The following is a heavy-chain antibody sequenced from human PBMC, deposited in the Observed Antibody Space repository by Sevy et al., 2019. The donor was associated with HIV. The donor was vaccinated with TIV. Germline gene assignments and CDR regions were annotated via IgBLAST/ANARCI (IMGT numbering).Heavy chain of an antibody. D-gene: IGHD3-16*01. CDR1: GYTFSTYG. V-gene: IGHV1-18*01. J-gene: IGHJ5*02. Sequence: ASVKVSCKASGYTFSTYGISWVRQAPGQGLEWMGWIGAYNGNRKYAQKFQDRITMTTDKSTSTAYMELRSLRSDATAVYFCARLSTARGESNWFDPWGQGTLVTVSS. CDR3: ARLSTARGESNWFDP. CDR2: IGAYNGNR.